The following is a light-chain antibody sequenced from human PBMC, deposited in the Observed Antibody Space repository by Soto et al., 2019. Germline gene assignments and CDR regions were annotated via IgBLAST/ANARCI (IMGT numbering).Light chain of an antibody. J-gene: IGKJ1*01. V-gene: IGKV3-15*01. CDR3: QQYNNWPRT. CDR2: GAS. CDR1: QNISNY. Sequence: IVLTQSPATLSLSPGKRATLSCRASQNISNYLILYQQKPGQAPRLPIYGASTRATGNPARFSGSGSGTEFTLPIRSLQSEDFAVYYCQQYNNWPRTFGQGTKVDIK.